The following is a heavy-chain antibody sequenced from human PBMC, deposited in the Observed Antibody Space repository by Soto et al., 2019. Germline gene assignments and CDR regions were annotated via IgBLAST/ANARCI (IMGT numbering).Heavy chain of an antibody. J-gene: IGHJ5*02. CDR2: IYYSGST. Sequence: QVQLQESGPGLVKPSQTLSLTCTVSGGPISSGDYYWSWIRQPPGKGLEWIGYIYYSGSTYYNPSLKSRVTISVDTSKNQFSLKLSSVTAADTAVYYCAREPALGRGWFDPWGQGTLVTVSS. CDR1: GGPISSGDYY. D-gene: IGHD3-10*01. CDR3: AREPALGRGWFDP. V-gene: IGHV4-30-4*01.